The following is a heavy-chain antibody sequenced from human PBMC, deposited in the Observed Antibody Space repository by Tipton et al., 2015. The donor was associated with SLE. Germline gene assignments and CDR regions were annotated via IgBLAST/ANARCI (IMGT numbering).Heavy chain of an antibody. CDR2: MNPNSGNT. D-gene: IGHD1-1*01. CDR1: GYTFVNYD. Sequence: QVQLVQSGPEVKKPGASVRVSCEASGYTFVNYDINWVRQATGQGLEWMGWMNPNSGNTGYAQKLQGRVTITTNTSISTSYMELTSPTSEDAAVYYCARGRMGTLTDAFDIWGQGTMVTVSS. CDR3: ARGRMGTLTDAFDI. V-gene: IGHV1-8*01. J-gene: IGHJ3*02.